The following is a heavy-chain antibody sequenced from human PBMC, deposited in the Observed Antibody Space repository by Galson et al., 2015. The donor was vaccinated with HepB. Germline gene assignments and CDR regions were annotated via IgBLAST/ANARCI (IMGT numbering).Heavy chain of an antibody. D-gene: IGHD6-19*01. Sequence: SLRLSCADSGFTFSSYEMNWVRQAQGKGLEWVSYISSSGSTIYYAESVKGRFTISRDNAKNSLYLQMNSLRAEDTAVYYCARASSGWYFNKAGTHFDYWGQGTLVTVSS. CDR3: ARASSGWYFNKAGTHFDY. V-gene: IGHV3-48*03. CDR1: GFTFSSYE. J-gene: IGHJ4*02. CDR2: ISSSGSTI.